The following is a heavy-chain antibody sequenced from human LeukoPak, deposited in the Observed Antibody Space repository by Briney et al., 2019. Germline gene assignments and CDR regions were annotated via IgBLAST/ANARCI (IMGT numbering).Heavy chain of an antibody. J-gene: IGHJ3*02. Sequence: SETLSLTCTVSGGSISSYYWSWIRQPPGKGLEWIGYIYYSGSTNYNPSLKSRVTISVDTSKNQFSLKLSSVTAADTAVYYCARGPNYYDSSRDAFDIWGQGTMVTVSS. D-gene: IGHD3-22*01. CDR3: ARGPNYYDSSRDAFDI. CDR1: GGSISSYY. V-gene: IGHV4-59*12. CDR2: IYYSGST.